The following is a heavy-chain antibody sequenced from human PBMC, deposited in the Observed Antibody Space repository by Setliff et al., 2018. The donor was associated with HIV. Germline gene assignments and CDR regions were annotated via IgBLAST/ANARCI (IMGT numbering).Heavy chain of an antibody. D-gene: IGHD5-12*01. J-gene: IGHJ4*02. CDR1: GFTFSDYW. Sequence: GGSLRLSCAASGFTFSDYWMSWVRQAPGKGLEWVANIKQDGTDKYYVDSVRGRFTISRDDSKSIVYLQMNSLKTEDTAVYYCTRDRVDIVATITWNTDYWGQGTLVTVSS. CDR3: TRDRVDIVATITWNTDY. V-gene: IGHV3-7*03. CDR2: IKQDGTDK.